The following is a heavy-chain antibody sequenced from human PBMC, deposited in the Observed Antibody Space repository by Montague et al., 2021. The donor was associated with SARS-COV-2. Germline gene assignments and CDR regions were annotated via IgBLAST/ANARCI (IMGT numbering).Heavy chain of an antibody. D-gene: IGHD3-9*01. J-gene: IGHJ6*03. CDR1: GGSISSGSYY. Sequence: TLSLTCTVSGGSISSGSYYWSWIRQPAGKGLEWIGRIYTSGSTNYNPSLKSRVTISVDTSKNQFSLKLSSVTAADTAVYYCAREGRTTDYDILTGYYYYCYMDVWGKGTTVAVSS. CDR2: IYTSGST. V-gene: IGHV4-61*02. CDR3: AREGRTTDYDILTGYYYYCYMDV.